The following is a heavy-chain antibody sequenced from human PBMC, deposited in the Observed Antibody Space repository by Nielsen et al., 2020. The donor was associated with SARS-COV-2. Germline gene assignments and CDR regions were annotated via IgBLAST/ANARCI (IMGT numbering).Heavy chain of an antibody. D-gene: IGHD6-13*01. Sequence: GGSLRLSCAASGFMFSNYYMNWIRHSPGKGLEWVSYISGNGAYTNYADSVKGRFTISRDNTKNSLFLQMNSLRAEDAAVYYCARRDSHSTTWYFDSWGQGTLVTVSS. V-gene: IGHV3-11*03. CDR2: ISGNGAYT. CDR1: GFMFSNYY. J-gene: IGHJ4*02. CDR3: ARRDSHSTTWYFDS.